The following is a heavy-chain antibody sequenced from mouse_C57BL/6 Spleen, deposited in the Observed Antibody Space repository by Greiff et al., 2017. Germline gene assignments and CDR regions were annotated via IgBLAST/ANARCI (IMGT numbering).Heavy chain of an antibody. CDR1: GFNIKDDY. J-gene: IGHJ4*01. V-gene: IGHV14-4*01. CDR2: IDPEDGDP. CDR3: ASRDGSGLCAMDY. D-gene: IGHD6-1*01. Sequence: VQLQQSGAELVRPGASVKLSCTASGFNIKDDYMHWVKQRPEQGLEWIGWIDPEDGDPEYPSHFQGQDPITADTSSNTAYLQLSSLTSEDTAVYYCASRDGSGLCAMDYWGKGTSVTVSS.